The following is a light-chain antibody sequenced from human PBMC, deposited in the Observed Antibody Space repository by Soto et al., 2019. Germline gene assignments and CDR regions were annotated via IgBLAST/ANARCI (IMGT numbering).Light chain of an antibody. Sequence: QPVLTQSPSASASLGASVKLTCTLSSGHSSYAIAWHQQQPEKGPRYLMKLNSDGSHSKGDGIPDRFSGSNSGAERYLTISCLQSEDEADYYCQTWGTGPRVFGGGTKLTVL. J-gene: IGLJ3*02. CDR1: SGHSSYA. CDR3: QTWGTGPRV. V-gene: IGLV4-69*01. CDR2: LNSDGSH.